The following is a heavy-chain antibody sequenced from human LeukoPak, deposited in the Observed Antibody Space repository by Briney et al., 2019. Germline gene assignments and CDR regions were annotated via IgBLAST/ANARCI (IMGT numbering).Heavy chain of an antibody. CDR2: IKTEAESYAT. V-gene: IGHV3-73*01. Sequence: PGGSLRLSCAASGFTFSGSDIHWVRQASGKGLEWIGRIKTEAESYATAYVVSVKARFTLSRDDSKNTAFLQMNSLKTEDTALYYCTRRMFTADWHAELWGRGTLVTVSS. J-gene: IGHJ2*01. CDR3: TRRMFTADWHAEL. CDR1: GFTFSGSD. D-gene: IGHD3-10*02.